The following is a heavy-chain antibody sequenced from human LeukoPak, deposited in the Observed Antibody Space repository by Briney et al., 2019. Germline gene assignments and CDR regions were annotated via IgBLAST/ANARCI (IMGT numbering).Heavy chain of an antibody. CDR1: GDSVSSNSAA. V-gene: IGHV6-1*01. Sequence: SQTLSLTCAISGDSVSSNSAAWNWIRQSPSRGLEWLGRTYYRSKWYNDYAVSVKSRITINPDTSKNQFSLQLNSVTPEDTAVYYCARDQPPFFVGYSYGYPLIDYYYYMDVWGKGTTVTVSS. CDR2: TYYRSKWYN. CDR3: ARDQPPFFVGYSYGYPLIDYYYYMDV. D-gene: IGHD5-18*01. J-gene: IGHJ6*03.